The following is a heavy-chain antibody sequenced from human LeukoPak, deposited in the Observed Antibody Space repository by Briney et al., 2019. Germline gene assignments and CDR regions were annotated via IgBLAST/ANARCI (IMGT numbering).Heavy chain of an antibody. CDR1: GGSITSYH. J-gene: IGHJ4*02. CDR3: AGRAQTTGWAFDY. D-gene: IGHD6-19*01. V-gene: IGHV4-4*07. Sequence: PSGALSVTCLVSGGSITSYHGTWVRQHAGQGLQWGGQIHTSGSTYYNPSLTSRVAMSVHTPKTQSSLDLSSVTAADTAVYYCAGRAQTTGWAFDYWGQGALVTVSS. CDR2: IHTSGST.